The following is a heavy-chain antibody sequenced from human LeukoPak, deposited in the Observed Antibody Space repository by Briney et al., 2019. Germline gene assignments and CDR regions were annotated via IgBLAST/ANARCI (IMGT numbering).Heavy chain of an antibody. CDR3: AKDHPTYYYGSGSYFRGRFDP. J-gene: IGHJ5*02. Sequence: SETLSLTCTVSGYSISSGYYWGWIRQPPGKGLEWIGSIYHSGSTYYNPSLKSRVTISVDTSKNQFSLKLSSVTAADTAVYYCAKDHPTYYYGSGSYFRGRFDPWGQGTLVTVSS. V-gene: IGHV4-38-2*02. D-gene: IGHD3-10*01. CDR2: IYHSGST. CDR1: GYSISSGYY.